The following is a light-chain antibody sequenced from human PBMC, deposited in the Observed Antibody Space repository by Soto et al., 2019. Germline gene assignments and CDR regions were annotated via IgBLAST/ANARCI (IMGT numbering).Light chain of an antibody. CDR3: SSYTTTAALAV. CDR2: EVT. CDR1: RSDIGLYNY. V-gene: IGLV2-14*01. Sequence: QSALAQPASVSGSPGQSITISCAGTRSDIGLYNYVSWYHQPPGEAPKLLIYEVTNRPSGISHRFSGSKAGNTASLTISGLQGEDEGDYYCSSYTTTAALAVFGGGTQLTVL. J-gene: IGLJ3*02.